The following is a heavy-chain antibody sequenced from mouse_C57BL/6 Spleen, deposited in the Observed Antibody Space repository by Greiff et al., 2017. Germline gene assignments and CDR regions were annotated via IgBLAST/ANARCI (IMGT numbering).Heavy chain of an antibody. Sequence: QVQLQQSGAELMKPGASVKLSCKASGYTFTGYWIEWVKQRPGHGLEWIGEILPGSGSTNYNEKFKGKATFTADTSSNTAYMQLSILTTEDSAIYYCARGYYGSRFAYWGQGTLVTVSA. V-gene: IGHV1-9*01. D-gene: IGHD1-1*01. CDR3: ARGYYGSRFAY. J-gene: IGHJ3*01. CDR1: GYTFTGYW. CDR2: ILPGSGST.